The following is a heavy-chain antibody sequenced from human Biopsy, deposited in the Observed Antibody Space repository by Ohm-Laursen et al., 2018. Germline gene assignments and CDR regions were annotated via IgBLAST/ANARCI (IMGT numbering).Heavy chain of an antibody. CDR2: MNPDSGNT. CDR3: ARADPPLFYYGSGSSNWFDP. V-gene: IGHV1-8*01. J-gene: IGHJ5*02. Sequence: ASVTVSCKASGYTFTRYEINWLRQATGQGLEWMGWMNPDSGNTGYAQNFQGRVTMTRNTSISTAYMELSSLKSEDTAVYFWARADPPLFYYGSGSSNWFDPWGQGTLVTVSS. CDR1: GYTFTRYE. D-gene: IGHD3-10*01.